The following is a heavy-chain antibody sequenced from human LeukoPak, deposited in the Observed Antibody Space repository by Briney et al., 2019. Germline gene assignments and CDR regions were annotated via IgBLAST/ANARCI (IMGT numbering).Heavy chain of an antibody. V-gene: IGHV3-23*01. D-gene: IGHD6-6*01. Sequence: QTGGSLRLSCAASGFTFSSYAMSWVRQAPGKGLEWVSAISGSGGSTYYADSVKGRFTISRDNSKNTLYLQMNSLRAEDAAVYYCARAHSSSLPLTYRYWGQGTLVTVSS. CDR3: ARAHSSSLPLTYRY. J-gene: IGHJ4*02. CDR1: GFTFSSYA. CDR2: ISGSGGST.